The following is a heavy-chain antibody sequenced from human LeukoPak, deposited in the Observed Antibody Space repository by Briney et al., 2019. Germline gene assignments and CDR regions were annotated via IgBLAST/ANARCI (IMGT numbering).Heavy chain of an antibody. CDR1: GGHFRGFF. D-gene: IGHD3-16*02. CDR3: ARRSPSMITSGGIVGHFDY. CDR2: VNHRGSS. V-gene: IGHV4-34*01. J-gene: IGHJ4*02. Sequence: PSETLSLTCAVSGGHFRGFFWTWIRQPPGKGLEWIGEVNHRGSSNFHPSLRSRVSISVATSGYQFSLKLTSLTTADTAMYYCARRSPSMITSGGIVGHFDYWGPGSLVTVSS.